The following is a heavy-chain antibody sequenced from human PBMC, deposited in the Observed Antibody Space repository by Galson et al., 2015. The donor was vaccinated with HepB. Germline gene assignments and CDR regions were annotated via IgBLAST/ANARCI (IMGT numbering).Heavy chain of an antibody. V-gene: IGHV3-30-3*01. D-gene: IGHD6-13*01. Sequence: SLRLSCAASGFTFSSYAMHWVRQAPGKGLEWVAVISYDGSNKYYADSVKGRFTISRDNSKNTLYLQMNSLRAEDTAVYYCARARTPAAAVYYGMDVWGQGTTVTVSS. CDR3: ARARTPAAAVYYGMDV. J-gene: IGHJ6*02. CDR2: ISYDGSNK. CDR1: GFTFSSYA.